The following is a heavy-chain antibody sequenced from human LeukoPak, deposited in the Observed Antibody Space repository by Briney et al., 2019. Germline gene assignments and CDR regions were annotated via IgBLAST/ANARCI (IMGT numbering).Heavy chain of an antibody. CDR2: IYHDGST. J-gene: IGHJ4*02. Sequence: SETLSLTCTVSGGSISSGGHYWSWIRQPPGEGLEWIGYIYHDGSTYYNPSLKSRVTISVDRSKNQFSMKLSSVTAADTAVYYCAGTASSSWDQLLYYWGPGALVTVSS. CDR1: GGSISSGGHY. CDR3: AGTASSSWDQLLYY. D-gene: IGHD6-13*01. V-gene: IGHV4-30-2*01.